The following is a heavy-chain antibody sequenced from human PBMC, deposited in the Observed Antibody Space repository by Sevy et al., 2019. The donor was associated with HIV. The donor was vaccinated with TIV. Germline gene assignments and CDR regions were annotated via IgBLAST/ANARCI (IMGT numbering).Heavy chain of an antibody. D-gene: IGHD6-19*01. CDR3: ARHGGIAVATLDY. V-gene: IGHV4-39*01. Sequence: SETLSLTCTVSGGSISSSTYYWGWIRQPPGKGLEWIASIYYSGSTYYIGSLESRVTISVDMSKNEFSLRLSSVTAADTAVYYCARHGGIAVATLDYWGQGTLVTVSS. CDR1: GGSISSSTYY. J-gene: IGHJ4*02. CDR2: IYYSGST.